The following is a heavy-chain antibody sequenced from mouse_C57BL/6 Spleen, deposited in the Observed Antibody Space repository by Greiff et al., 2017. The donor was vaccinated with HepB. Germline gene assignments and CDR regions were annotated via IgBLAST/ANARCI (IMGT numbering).Heavy chain of an antibody. CDR2: IHPNSGST. CDR3: AREGYGEGDYFDC. J-gene: IGHJ2*01. V-gene: IGHV1-64*01. Sequence: VQLQQPGAELVKPGASVKLSCKASGYTFTSYWMHWVKQRPGQGLEWIGMIHPNSGSTNYNEKFKSKATLTVDKSSSTAYMQLSSLTSEDSAVYYCAREGYGEGDYFDCWGQGTTLTVSS. D-gene: IGHD2-2*01. CDR1: GYTFTSYW.